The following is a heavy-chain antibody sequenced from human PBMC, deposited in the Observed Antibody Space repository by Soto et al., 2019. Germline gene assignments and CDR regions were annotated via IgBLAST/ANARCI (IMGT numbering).Heavy chain of an antibody. CDR2: ISGSDGKT. Sequence: LRLSCAASGFTFSSYWMHWVRQAPGKGLEWVATISGSDGKTYYADSVKGRFSISRDTSRNTLYLQMNSLRADATAIYYCAKWSYLDYWGQGTRVTVSS. CDR1: GFTFSSYW. J-gene: IGHJ4*02. CDR3: AKWSYLDY. D-gene: IGHD3-3*01. V-gene: IGHV3-23*01.